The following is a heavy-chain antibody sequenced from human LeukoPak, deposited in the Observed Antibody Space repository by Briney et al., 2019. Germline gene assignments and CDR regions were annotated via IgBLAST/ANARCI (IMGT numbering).Heavy chain of an antibody. V-gene: IGHV1-2*02. Sequence: GASVKVSCKASGYTFTGYYMHWVRQAPGQGLEWMGWINPNSGGTNYAQKFQGRVTMTRDTSISTAYMELSRLRSDDTAVYYCARSPDYDSSGYYSYFDYWGQGTLVTVPS. CDR3: ARSPDYDSSGYYSYFDY. J-gene: IGHJ4*02. D-gene: IGHD3-22*01. CDR1: GYTFTGYY. CDR2: INPNSGGT.